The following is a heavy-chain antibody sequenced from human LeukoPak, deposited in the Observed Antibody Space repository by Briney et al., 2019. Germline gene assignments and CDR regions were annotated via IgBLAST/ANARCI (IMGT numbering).Heavy chain of an antibody. V-gene: IGHV3-30*18. Sequence: GRSLRLSCAASGFTFSSYGMHWVRQAPGKGLEWVAVISYDGSNKYYADSVKGRFTISRDNSKNTLYLQMNSLRAEDTAVYYCAKESDGDSFDYWGQGTLVTVSS. J-gene: IGHJ4*02. CDR3: AKESDGDSFDY. CDR2: ISYDGSNK. D-gene: IGHD4-17*01. CDR1: GFTFSSYG.